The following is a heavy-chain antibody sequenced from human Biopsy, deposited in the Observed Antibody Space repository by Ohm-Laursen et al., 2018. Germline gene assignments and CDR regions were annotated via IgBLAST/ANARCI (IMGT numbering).Heavy chain of an antibody. J-gene: IGHJ4*02. D-gene: IGHD6-25*01. CDR3: ARIAAAGWDDY. Sequence: ASMKVSCKASGYKFTSYGMSWVRQAPGQGFEWMGRISGYNGNTNYAQKFQGRITMTIDAATSTGYMDLRSLKSDDTAVYYCARIAAAGWDDYWGQGTLVTVSS. CDR1: GYKFTSYG. V-gene: IGHV1-18*01. CDR2: ISGYNGNT.